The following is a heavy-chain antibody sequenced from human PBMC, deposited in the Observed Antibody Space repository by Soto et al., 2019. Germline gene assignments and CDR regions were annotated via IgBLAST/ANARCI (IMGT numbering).Heavy chain of an antibody. CDR2: IIAALDMI. CDR1: GDNFTNLA. V-gene: IGHV1-69*01. J-gene: IGHJ5*02. CDR3: ARDHFSGVTWAHFFAH. Sequence: QVQLVQSGAEVAKPGSSVKVSCKASGDNFTNLALSWVRQAPGQGLVWMGGIIAALDMIKYAEKFQGRVTITADESTSTAYMQLSSLTSEDTAVYYCARDHFSGVTWAHFFAHWGQGTLVTVSS. D-gene: IGHD3-10*01.